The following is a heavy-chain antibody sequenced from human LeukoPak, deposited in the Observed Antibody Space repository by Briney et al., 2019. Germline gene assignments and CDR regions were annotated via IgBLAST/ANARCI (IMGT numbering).Heavy chain of an antibody. D-gene: IGHD3-22*01. CDR2: ISSSSSYI. CDR3: ARGKAAYYYDSSGPIDY. CDR1: GFTFSSYS. V-gene: IGHV3-21*01. J-gene: IGHJ4*02. Sequence: GGSLRLSCAASGFTFSSYSMNWVRQAPGKGLEWVSSISSSSSYIYYADSVKGRFTISRDNAKSSLYLQMNSLRAEDTAVYYCARGKAAYYYDSSGPIDYWGQGTLVTVSS.